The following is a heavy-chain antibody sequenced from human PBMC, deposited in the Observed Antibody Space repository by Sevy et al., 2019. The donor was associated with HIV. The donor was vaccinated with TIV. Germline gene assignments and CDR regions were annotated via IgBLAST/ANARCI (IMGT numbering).Heavy chain of an antibody. V-gene: IGHV4-39*01. Sequence: SEILSLTCTVSGGSISSSSYYWGWIRQPPGKGLEWIGSIYYSGSTYYNPSLKSRVTISVDTSKNQFSLKLSSVTAADTAVYYCASKRYYDFWSGYGLGYYFDYWGQGTLVTVSS. J-gene: IGHJ4*02. CDR1: GGSISSSSYY. CDR2: IYYSGST. CDR3: ASKRYYDFWSGYGLGYYFDY. D-gene: IGHD3-3*01.